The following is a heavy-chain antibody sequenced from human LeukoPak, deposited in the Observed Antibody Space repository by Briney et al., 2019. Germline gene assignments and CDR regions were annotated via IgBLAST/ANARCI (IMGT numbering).Heavy chain of an antibody. V-gene: IGHV4-39*01. CDR3: VRHDGRGGATMGAFDS. CDR1: AASISSSSHH. Sequence: TSETLSLTCTVSAASISSSSHHWGWIRQSPGKGLEWIGSVYYGRTTYYSPSLDSRVTISLDTSANQFSLQLNSVTAADTAVYYCVRHDGRGGATMGAFDSWGQGSLVTVSS. J-gene: IGHJ5*01. CDR2: VYYGRTT. D-gene: IGHD4/OR15-4a*01.